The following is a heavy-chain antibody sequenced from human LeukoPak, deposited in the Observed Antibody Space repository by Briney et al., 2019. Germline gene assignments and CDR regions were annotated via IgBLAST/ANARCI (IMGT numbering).Heavy chain of an antibody. CDR3: ARVAYSYGSLDY. CDR1: GGSMSDYY. D-gene: IGHD5-18*01. Sequence: SETLSLTCIVSGGSMSDYYWSWIRQPPGKGLEVIGYIFYSGTTTYNPSLQSRVTISVDTSKNQFSLRLSSVTAADTAVYYCARVAYSYGSLDYWGQGTLVTVSS. CDR2: IFYSGTT. J-gene: IGHJ4*02. V-gene: IGHV4-59*01.